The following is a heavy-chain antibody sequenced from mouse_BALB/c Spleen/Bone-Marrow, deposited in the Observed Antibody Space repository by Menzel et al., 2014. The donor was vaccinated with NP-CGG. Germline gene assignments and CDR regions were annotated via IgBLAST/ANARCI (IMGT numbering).Heavy chain of an antibody. J-gene: IGHJ4*01. CDR3: ARHGYYGSKAMDY. CDR2: ISNGGGST. CDR1: GFTFSSYT. V-gene: IGHV5-12-2*01. D-gene: IGHD1-1*01. Sequence: VVETGGGLVQPGGSLKLSCAASGFTFSSYTMSWVRQTPEKRLEWVAYISNGGGSTYYPDTVKGRFTVSRDNAKNTLYLQMSSLKSEDTAMYYCARHGYYGSKAMDYWGQGTSVTVAS.